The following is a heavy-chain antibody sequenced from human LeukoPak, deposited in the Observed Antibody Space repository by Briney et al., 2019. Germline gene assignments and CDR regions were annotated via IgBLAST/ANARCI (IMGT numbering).Heavy chain of an antibody. V-gene: IGHV3-73*01. CDR2: IRRKGNDYAT. CDR3: ARLGGSPPYFDY. D-gene: IGHD3-16*01. CDR1: GFSFTGSA. J-gene: IGHJ4*02. Sequence: GGSLRLSCAASGFSFTGSAIHWVRQASGKGLEWVGHIRRKGNDYATAYTASVKGRFTTSRDDSKNTALLQMDSLKTEDTAVYFCARLGGSPPYFDYWGQGTLVTVSS.